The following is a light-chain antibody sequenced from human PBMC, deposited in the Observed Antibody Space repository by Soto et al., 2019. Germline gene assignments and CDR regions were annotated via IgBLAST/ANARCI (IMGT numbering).Light chain of an antibody. V-gene: IGKV1-5*03. CDR2: KAS. CDR1: QSISSW. CDR3: QQYVSSPWT. Sequence: DIQMTQSRSTLSASVGDRVTITCRASQSISSWLAWYQQKPGKTPKLVIYKASILESGVPSRFSGSGSGTEFTLTISSLQPDDFATYYCQQYVSSPWTFGQGTKVEIK. J-gene: IGKJ1*01.